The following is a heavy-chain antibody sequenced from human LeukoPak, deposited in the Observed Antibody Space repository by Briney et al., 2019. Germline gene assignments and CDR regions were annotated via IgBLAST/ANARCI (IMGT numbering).Heavy chain of an antibody. CDR1: GGSISSHY. D-gene: IGHD2-2*01. CDR2: ISYSGYT. J-gene: IGHJ6*02. V-gene: IGHV4-59*11. Sequence: PSETLSLICTVSGGSISSHYWSWIRQPPGRGLEWIGYISYSGYTNYNPSLKSRVTISLDTSKNQSSLKLSSVAAADTAVYYCARDWVVVQHYTMDVWGQGTTVTVSS. CDR3: ARDWVVVQHYTMDV.